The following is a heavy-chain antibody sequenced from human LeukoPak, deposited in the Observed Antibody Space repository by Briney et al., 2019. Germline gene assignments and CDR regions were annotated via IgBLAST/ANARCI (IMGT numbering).Heavy chain of an antibody. Sequence: ASVKVSCKASGYTFTSYGISWVRQAPGQGLEWMGWINPNSGGTNYAQKFQGRVTMTRDTSISTAYMELSRLRSDDTAVYYCARRAPAIVVVPAANAWFDPWGQGTLVTVSS. CDR2: INPNSGGT. CDR1: GYTFTSYG. J-gene: IGHJ5*02. D-gene: IGHD2-2*01. V-gene: IGHV1-2*02. CDR3: ARRAPAIVVVPAANAWFDP.